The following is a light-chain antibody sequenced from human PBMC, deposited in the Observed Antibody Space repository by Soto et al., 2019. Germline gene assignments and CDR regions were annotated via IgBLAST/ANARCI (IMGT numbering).Light chain of an antibody. CDR3: ATWDDSLNGVV. Sequence: QSVLTQPPSASGTPGQRVTISCSGSSPNIGGNTVNWYQQVPGTAPKLLIHGDTLRPSGVPDRFSGSKSGTSASLAISGLQSEDDAEYFCATWDDSLNGVVFGGGTKVTVL. CDR2: GDT. CDR1: SPNIGGNT. V-gene: IGLV1-44*01. J-gene: IGLJ2*01.